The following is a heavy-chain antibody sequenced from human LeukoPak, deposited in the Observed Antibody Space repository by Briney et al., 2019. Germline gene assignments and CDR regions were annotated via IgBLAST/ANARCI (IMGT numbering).Heavy chain of an antibody. CDR3: TGDNFDSSVKFDY. J-gene: IGHJ4*02. CDR2: IRSKANNYAT. D-gene: IGHD3-22*01. CDR1: GFTFSGSA. V-gene: IGHV3-73*01. Sequence: GGSLRLSCVVSGFTFSGSAVHWVRQASGKGLEWVGRIRSKANNYATAYAASVKGRFTISGDDSKNTAYLQMNSLKTEDTAVYYCTGDNFDSSVKFDYWGQGTLVTVSS.